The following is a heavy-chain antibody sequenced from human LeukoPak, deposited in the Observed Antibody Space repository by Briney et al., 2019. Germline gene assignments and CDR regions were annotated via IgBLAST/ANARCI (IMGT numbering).Heavy chain of an antibody. Sequence: GGSLRLSCAASGFTFSRYWMSWVRQAPGKGLEGVANIKQDGSEKYYVDSVKGRFTISRDNAKNSLYLQMNSLRAEDTAVYYCSREDASSQDYWGQGTLVTVSS. CDR3: SREDASSQDY. V-gene: IGHV3-7*01. D-gene: IGHD6-13*01. J-gene: IGHJ4*02. CDR2: IKQDGSEK. CDR1: GFTFSRYW.